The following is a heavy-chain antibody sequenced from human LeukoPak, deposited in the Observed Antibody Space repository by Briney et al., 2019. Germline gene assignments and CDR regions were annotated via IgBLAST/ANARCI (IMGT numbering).Heavy chain of an antibody. CDR3: ARGGYYGSGSYYYFDY. D-gene: IGHD3-10*01. Sequence: ASVKVSCKASGYTFTGYYMHWVRRAPGQGLEWMGWINPNSGGTNYAQKFQGRVTMTRDTSISTAYMELSRLRSDDTAVYYCARGGYYGSGSYYYFDYWGQGTLVTVSS. CDR2: INPNSGGT. V-gene: IGHV1-2*02. J-gene: IGHJ4*02. CDR1: GYTFTGYY.